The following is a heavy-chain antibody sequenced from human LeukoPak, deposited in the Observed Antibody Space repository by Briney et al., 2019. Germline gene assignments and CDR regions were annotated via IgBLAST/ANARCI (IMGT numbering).Heavy chain of an antibody. CDR3: ARESGHYYESSAYYYWLQY. D-gene: IGHD3-22*01. J-gene: IGHJ4*02. Sequence: SETLSLTCTISGGSVSSGSYHWNWIRQPPGKGLEWIGYIYYSGNTNINPSLKSRVTISVDKSNNQFSLRLRSVTAADTALYYCARESGHYYESSAYYYWLQYWGQGTLVTVSS. CDR1: GGSVSSGSYH. CDR2: IYYSGNT. V-gene: IGHV4-61*01.